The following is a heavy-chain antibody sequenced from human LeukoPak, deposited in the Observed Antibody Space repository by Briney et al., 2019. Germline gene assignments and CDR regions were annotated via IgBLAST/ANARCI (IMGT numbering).Heavy chain of an antibody. CDR1: GYNFPIYW. D-gene: IGHD6-13*01. Sequence: GESLKISCQGSGYNFPIYWIGWVRQMPGQGLEWMGIIYPDDSNTIYGPSFQGQVTISADKSINTAYLEWSSLKASDTAIYYCARQGAAGKYYYYMDVWGQGTMVTVSS. CDR3: ARQGAAGKYYYYMDV. V-gene: IGHV5-51*01. J-gene: IGHJ6*03. CDR2: IYPDDSNT.